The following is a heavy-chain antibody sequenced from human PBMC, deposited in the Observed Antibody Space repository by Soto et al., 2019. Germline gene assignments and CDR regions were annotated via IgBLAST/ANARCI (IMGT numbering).Heavy chain of an antibody. CDR2: ISSSSSYI. CDR3: ALDSFRFRTAPQRPNMDV. V-gene: IGHV3-21*01. D-gene: IGHD3-3*01. CDR1: GFTFSSYS. J-gene: IGHJ6*02. Sequence: LRLSCAASGFTFSSYSMNWVRQAPGKGLEWVSSISSSSSYIYYADSVKGRFTISRDNAKNSLYLQMNSLRAEDTAVYYCALDSFRFRTAPQRPNMDVWGQGTTVTVSS.